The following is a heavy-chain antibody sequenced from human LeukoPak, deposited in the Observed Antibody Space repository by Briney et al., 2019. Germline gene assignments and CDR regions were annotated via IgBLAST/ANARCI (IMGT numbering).Heavy chain of an antibody. CDR1: GFTFSTYA. V-gene: IGHV3-23*01. J-gene: IGHJ4*02. CDR3: AKGSVYNDFDY. Sequence: PGGSLRLSCVASGFTFSTYAMSWGRQAPGEGVGWVSAISGRGVGTYYADSVKGRFTISRDNSKNTLHLQMNSLRAEDTAVYYCAKGSVYNDFDYWGQGTLVLVSS. CDR2: ISGRGVGT. D-gene: IGHD5-24*01.